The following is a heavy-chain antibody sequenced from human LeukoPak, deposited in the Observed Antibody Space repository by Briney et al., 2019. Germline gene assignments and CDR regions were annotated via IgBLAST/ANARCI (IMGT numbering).Heavy chain of an antibody. CDR3: AKGPRPDITVAHTVEK. J-gene: IGHJ4*02. Sequence: GGSLIPYCAASGFTFSNYAMSWVRPVPGRGLEWVSTISSRGNSTYDADSGKGRFTISRDNSKNSLYLQMNSVRAEDTAVYYCAKGPRPDITVAHTVEKWGQGTLVTVSS. CDR2: ISSRGNST. V-gene: IGHV3-23*01. D-gene: IGHD6-19*01. CDR1: GFTFSNYA.